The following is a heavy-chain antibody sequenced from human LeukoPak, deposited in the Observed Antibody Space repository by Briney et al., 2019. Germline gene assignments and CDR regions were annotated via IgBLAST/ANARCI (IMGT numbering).Heavy chain of an antibody. V-gene: IGHV5-51*01. D-gene: IGHD3-22*01. Sequence: GESLKISCKGSGYSFTSYWIGWVRQLPGKGLEWMGIIYPGDSDTRYSPSFQGQVTISADKSISTAYLQWSSLRSEDTAVYYCARGQWDTMIDRWAGGYWGQGTLVTVSS. CDR2: IYPGDSDT. J-gene: IGHJ4*02. CDR3: ARGQWDTMIDRWAGGY. CDR1: GYSFTSYW.